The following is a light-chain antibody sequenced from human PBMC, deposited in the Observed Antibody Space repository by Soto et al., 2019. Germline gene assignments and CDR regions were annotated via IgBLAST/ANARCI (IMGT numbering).Light chain of an antibody. J-gene: IGKJ4*01. CDR2: GAS. CDR1: QSVYNTY. Sequence: EIVLTQSPGTLSLSPGERATLSCRASQSVYNTYLAWYQQKPGQAPRLLIFGASNRATGIPDRFSGRRSGTDFTLTITRLEREDFAVYYCQQYGRSPLTFGGGTKVEI. V-gene: IGKV3-20*01. CDR3: QQYGRSPLT.